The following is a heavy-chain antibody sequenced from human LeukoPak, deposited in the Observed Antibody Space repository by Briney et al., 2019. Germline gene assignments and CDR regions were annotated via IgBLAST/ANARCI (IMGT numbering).Heavy chain of an antibody. CDR3: ARAATVTTDYFDY. CDR1: GGSISSGGYS. J-gene: IGHJ4*02. CDR2: IYHSGST. V-gene: IGHV4-30-2*01. Sequence: SETLSLTCTVSGGSISSGGYSWSWIRQPPGKGLEWIGYIYHSGSTYYNPSLKSRVTISVDRSKNQFSLKLSSVTAADTAVYYCARAATVTTDYFDYWGQGTLVTVSS. D-gene: IGHD4-17*01.